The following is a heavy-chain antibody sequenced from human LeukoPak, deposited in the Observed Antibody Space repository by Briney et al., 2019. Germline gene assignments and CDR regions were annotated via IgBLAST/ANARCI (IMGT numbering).Heavy chain of an antibody. CDR3: ARDRSY. CDR2: IYSGGST. Sequence: PGGSLRLSCAASGVTFSRYWMHWVRQAPGKGLEWVSVIYSGGSTYYADSVKGRFTISRDNSKNTLYLQMNSLRAEDTAVYYCARDRSYWGQGTLVTVSS. V-gene: IGHV3-53*01. CDR1: GVTFSRYW. J-gene: IGHJ4*02.